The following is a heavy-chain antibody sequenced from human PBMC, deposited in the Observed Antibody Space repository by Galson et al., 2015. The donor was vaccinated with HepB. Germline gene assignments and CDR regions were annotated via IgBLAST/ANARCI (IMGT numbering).Heavy chain of an antibody. D-gene: IGHD3-10*01. CDR3: SREENYGTGSNHRSSGE. CDR1: GFTFGDYA. V-gene: IGHV3-49*03. Sequence: SLRLSCAVSGFTFGDYAMAWFRQAPGKGLEWVSFIRSKPYGETTEYAASVRGRFTMSRDDSKGVAYLQMNSLKTEDTAVYYCSREENYGTGSNHRSSGEWGQGTLVTVSS. J-gene: IGHJ4*02. CDR2: IRSKPYGETT.